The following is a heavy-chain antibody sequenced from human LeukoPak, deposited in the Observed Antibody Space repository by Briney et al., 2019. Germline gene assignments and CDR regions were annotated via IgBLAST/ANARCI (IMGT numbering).Heavy chain of an antibody. J-gene: IGHJ6*02. V-gene: IGHV4-59*01. Sequence: PSETLSLTCTVSGGSISSYYWTWIRQPPGKRLEWIGYIYYNGSTNYNPSLKSRVTISIDTSKNQFSLKLSSVTAADTAVYYCARDNGNKSCYYNGMDVWGQGTTVTVSS. D-gene: IGHD2/OR15-2a*01. CDR3: ARDNGNKSCYYNGMDV. CDR2: IYYNGST. CDR1: GGSISSYY.